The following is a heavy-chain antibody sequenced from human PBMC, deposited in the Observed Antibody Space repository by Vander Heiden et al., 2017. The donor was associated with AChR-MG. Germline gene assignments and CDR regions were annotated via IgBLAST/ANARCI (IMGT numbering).Heavy chain of an antibody. CDR3: AKDGQRAAAGTRWFDP. Sequence: QVQLAQSGAAVKKPGSSVKVSCKASGGTFSSHAISWVRQGPGQGLEWMGGIITIFGTPNSAQKFQVRVTITADRSTNTADMELSSLRSEETAVYYCAKDGQRAAAGTRWFDPWGQGTLVIVSS. CDR1: GGTFSSHA. V-gene: IGHV1-69*06. CDR2: IITIFGTP. J-gene: IGHJ5*02. D-gene: IGHD6-13*01.